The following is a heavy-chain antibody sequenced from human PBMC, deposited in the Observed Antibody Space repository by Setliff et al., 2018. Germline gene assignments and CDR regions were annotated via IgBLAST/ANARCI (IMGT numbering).Heavy chain of an antibody. V-gene: IGHV3-21*01. CDR1: GFTVSAND. Sequence: GGSLRLSCAASGFTVSANDMTWVRQAPGKGLEWVASISGSSSDIYYADSVKGRFSISRDNAKNSLYLQMNSLRAEDTALFYCARAVTIFGVVTPIYFYYMDVWGKGTTVTVSS. CDR3: ARAVTIFGVVTPIYFYYMDV. CDR2: ISGSSSDI. D-gene: IGHD3-3*01. J-gene: IGHJ6*03.